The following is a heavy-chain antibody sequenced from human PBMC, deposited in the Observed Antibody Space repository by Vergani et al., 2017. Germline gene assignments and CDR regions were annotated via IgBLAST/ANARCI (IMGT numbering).Heavy chain of an antibody. V-gene: IGHV7-4-1*01. CDR2: INTNNGDP. J-gene: IGHJ4*02. D-gene: IGHD6-19*01. CDR1: GYTFNTYA. CDR3: ARAKRGRLAVGATDS. Sequence: QVLVVQSGSEFKKPGASVKVSCKTSGYTFNTYAICWVRQAPGQGLEWMGWINTNNGDPTYARAFTGRFVFSLDTSISTAYLQIGSLKAEDTAVYFCARAKRGRLAVGATDSWGQGTLLTVSS.